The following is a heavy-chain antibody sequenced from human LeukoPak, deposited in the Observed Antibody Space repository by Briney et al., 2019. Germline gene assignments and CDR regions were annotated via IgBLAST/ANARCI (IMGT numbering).Heavy chain of an antibody. V-gene: IGHV1-18*01. CDR3: ARDRQWLVRNAFDI. CDR1: GYTFTSYG. Sequence: ASVKVSCKASGYTFTSYGISWVRQAPGQGLEWMGRISAYNGNTNYAQKLQGRVTMTTDTSTSTAYMELRSLRSDDTAVYYCARDRQWLVRNAFDIWGQGTMVTVSS. CDR2: ISAYNGNT. D-gene: IGHD6-19*01. J-gene: IGHJ3*02.